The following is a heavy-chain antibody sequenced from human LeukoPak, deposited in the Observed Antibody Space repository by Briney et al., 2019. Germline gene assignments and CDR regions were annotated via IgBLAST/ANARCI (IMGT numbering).Heavy chain of an antibody. D-gene: IGHD3-10*01. CDR2: ISSSSSHI. CDR3: ARDTRFGALYDSSYHGMDV. CDR1: GFIFGTYS. Sequence: SGGSLRLSCAASGFIFGTYSMNWVRQAPGKGLEWVSSISSSSSHIYYADSVKGRLTISRDNAKNSLYLQIYSLRAQDTAVYYCARDTRFGALYDSSYHGMDVWGKGTTVTVSS. J-gene: IGHJ6*04. V-gene: IGHV3-21*01.